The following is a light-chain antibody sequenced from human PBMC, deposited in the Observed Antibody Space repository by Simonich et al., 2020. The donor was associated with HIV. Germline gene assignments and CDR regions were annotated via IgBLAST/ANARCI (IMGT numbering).Light chain of an antibody. CDR1: QSVSSN. CDR3: QHYNNRPLT. V-gene: IGKV3-15*01. J-gene: IGKJ4*01. Sequence: EIVMTQSPATLSVSPGQRATLSCRASQSVSSNLAWYQQKPGQAPRLLISDASTRATGIPARFGGSGSGTDFTLTISSMQSEDVAVYYCQHYNNRPLTFGGGTKVEIK. CDR2: DAS.